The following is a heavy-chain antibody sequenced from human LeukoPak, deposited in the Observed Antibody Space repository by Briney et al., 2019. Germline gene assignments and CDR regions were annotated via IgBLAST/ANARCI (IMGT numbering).Heavy chain of an antibody. D-gene: IGHD2-2*02. V-gene: IGHV1-69*13. J-gene: IGHJ5*02. CDR3: ARVEDIVVVPAAIGSYDWFDP. CDR2: IIPIFGTA. CDR1: GGTFSSYA. Sequence: SVKVSCKASGGTFSSYAIGWVRQAPGQGLEWMGGIIPIFGTANYAQKFQGRVTITADESTSTAYMELSSLRSEDTAVYYCARVEDIVVVPAAIGSYDWFDPWGQGTLVTVSS.